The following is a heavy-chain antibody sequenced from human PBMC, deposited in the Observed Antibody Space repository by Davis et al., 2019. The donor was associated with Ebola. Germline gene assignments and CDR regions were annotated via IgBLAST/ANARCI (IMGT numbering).Heavy chain of an antibody. CDR2: IYTGDSDT. Sequence: GESLKISCKGSGYSFANYWIAWVRQTPGKGLEWMGIIYTGDSDTRYSPSFRGQVTISADKSMKTAFLQWSSLKASDSGMYYCASLRRTITGMDDGFDIWGQGTMVTVSS. J-gene: IGHJ3*02. CDR1: GYSFANYW. D-gene: IGHD2-8*02. CDR3: ASLRRTITGMDDGFDI. V-gene: IGHV5-51*01.